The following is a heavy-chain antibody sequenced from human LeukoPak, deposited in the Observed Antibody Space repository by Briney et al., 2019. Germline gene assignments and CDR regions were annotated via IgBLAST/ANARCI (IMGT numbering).Heavy chain of an antibody. D-gene: IGHD3-16*02. J-gene: IGHJ3*01. CDR1: GGSISSSY. Sequence: PSETLSLTCTVSGGSISSSYWSWIRQPPGKGLEWIGEISPSGSTNYNPSLESRVTILVDRSKKQFSLNLRSVTAADTAVYYSARGRRVLGSYRYSRSHDASDVWSQGTTVIVSS. CDR3: ARGRRVLGSYRYSRSHDASDV. CDR2: ISPSGST. V-gene: IGHV4-34*01.